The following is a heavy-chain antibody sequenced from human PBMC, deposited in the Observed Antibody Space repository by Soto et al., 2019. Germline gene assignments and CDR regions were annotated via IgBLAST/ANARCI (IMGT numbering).Heavy chain of an antibody. J-gene: IGHJ1*01. CDR1: GFTFSSYA. Sequence: PGGSLRLSCAASGFTFSSYAMSWVRQAPGKGLEWVSAISGSGGSTYYADSVKGRFTISRDNSKNTLYLQMNSLRAEDTAVYYCAKDAAPTIGKATVTVYFQHWGQGTLVTVSS. V-gene: IGHV3-23*01. D-gene: IGHD4-17*01. CDR2: ISGSGGST. CDR3: AKDAAPTIGKATVTVYFQH.